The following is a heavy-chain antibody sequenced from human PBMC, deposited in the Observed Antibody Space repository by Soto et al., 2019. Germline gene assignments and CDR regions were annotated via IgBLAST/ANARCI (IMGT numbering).Heavy chain of an antibody. CDR3: AKDSASWTTVTTFDWYFDL. CDR2: ISYDGSNK. Sequence: QVQLVESGGGVVQPGRSLRLSCAASGFTFSSYGMHWVRQAPGKGLEWVAVISYDGSNKYYADSVKGRFTISRDNSKNTLYLQMNSLRAEDTAVYYCAKDSASWTTVTTFDWYFDLWGRGTLVTVSS. V-gene: IGHV3-30*18. D-gene: IGHD4-4*01. CDR1: GFTFSSYG. J-gene: IGHJ2*01.